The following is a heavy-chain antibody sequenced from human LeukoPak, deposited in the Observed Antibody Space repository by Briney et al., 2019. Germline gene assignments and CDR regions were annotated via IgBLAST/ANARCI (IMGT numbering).Heavy chain of an antibody. V-gene: IGHV3-21*01. CDR2: ISSSSSYI. CDR1: GFTFSRHG. D-gene: IGHD5-18*01. Sequence: PGGTLRLSCAASGFTFSRHGINWVRQAPGKGLEWVSSISSSSSYIYYADSVKGRFTISRDNAKNSLYLQMNSLRAEDTAVYYCARGLRRTAYYYYYMDVWGKGTTVTVSS. CDR3: ARGLRRTAYYYYYMDV. J-gene: IGHJ6*03.